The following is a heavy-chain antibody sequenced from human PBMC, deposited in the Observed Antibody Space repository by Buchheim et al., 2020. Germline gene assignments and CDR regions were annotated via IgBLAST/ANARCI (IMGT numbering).Heavy chain of an antibody. CDR1: GYKFTNYP. CDR2: INTGNGNT. CDR3: GRQGAPVATGTTTPGYLHYYYGMDV. Sequence: QVQLVQSGAEVKKPGASVRVSCSASGYKFTNYPIHWVRQAPGPRLEWMGWINTGNGNTKFSPKFQGRFTITRDTSASTAYMDLNSLTSEDTAVYYCGRQGAPVATGTTTPGYLHYYYGMDVWGQGT. J-gene: IGHJ6*02. V-gene: IGHV1-3*04. D-gene: IGHD5-12*01.